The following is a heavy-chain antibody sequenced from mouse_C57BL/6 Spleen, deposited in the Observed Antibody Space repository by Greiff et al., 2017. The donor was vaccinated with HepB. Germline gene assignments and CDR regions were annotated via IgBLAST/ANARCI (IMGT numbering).Heavy chain of an antibody. CDR1: GYTFTDYE. CDR2: MDPETGGT. J-gene: IGHJ2*01. D-gene: IGHD1-1*01. CDR3: TDTTVVATGGFDY. V-gene: IGHV1-15*01. Sequence: QVQLQQSGAELVRPGASVTLSCKASGYTFTDYEMHWVKQTPVHGLEWIGAMDPETGGTAYNQKFKGKAILTADKSSSTAYMELRSLTSEDSAVYYCTDTTVVATGGFDYWGQGTTLTVSS.